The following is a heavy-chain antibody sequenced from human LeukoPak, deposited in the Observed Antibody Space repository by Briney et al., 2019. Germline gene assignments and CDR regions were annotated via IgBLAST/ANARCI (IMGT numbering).Heavy chain of an antibody. J-gene: IGHJ4*02. V-gene: IGHV4-59*01. CDR2: IYYSGST. CDR1: GGSISSYY. Sequence: SETLSLTCTVSGGSISSYYWSWIRQPPGKGLEWIGYIYYSGSTNYNPSLKSRVTISVDTSKNQFSLKLSSVTAADTAVYYCARVLRDTMVRGVIGFDYWGQGTLVTVSS. D-gene: IGHD3-10*01. CDR3: ARVLRDTMVRGVIGFDY.